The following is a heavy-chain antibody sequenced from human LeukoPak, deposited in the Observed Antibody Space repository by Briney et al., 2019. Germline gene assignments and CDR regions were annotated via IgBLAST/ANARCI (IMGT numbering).Heavy chain of an antibody. J-gene: IGHJ5*02. CDR2: IYYSGST. CDR3: ARGSHDFWSGYRIYWFDP. V-gene: IGHV4-30-4*08. CDR1: GGSISSGDYY. Sequence: SETLSLTCTVSGGSISSGDYYWSWIRQPPGKGLEWIGYIYYSGSTYYNPSLKSRVTISVDTSKYQSSLKLSSVTAADTAVYYCARGSHDFWSGYRIYWFDPWGQGTLVTVSS. D-gene: IGHD3-3*01.